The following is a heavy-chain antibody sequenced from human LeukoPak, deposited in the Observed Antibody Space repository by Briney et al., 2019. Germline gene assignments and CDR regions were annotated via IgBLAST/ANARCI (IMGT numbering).Heavy chain of an antibody. CDR2: MNPNSGNT. CDR1: GYTLTSYD. J-gene: IGHJ4*02. CDR3: ARGGGDTVTNRY. Sequence: GASVKVSCKASGYTLTSYDINWVRQATGQGLEWTGWMNPNSGNTGYAQKFQGRVTMTRNTSISTAYMELSSLRSEDTAVYYCARGGGDTVTNRYWGQGTLVTVSS. D-gene: IGHD4-17*01. V-gene: IGHV1-8*01.